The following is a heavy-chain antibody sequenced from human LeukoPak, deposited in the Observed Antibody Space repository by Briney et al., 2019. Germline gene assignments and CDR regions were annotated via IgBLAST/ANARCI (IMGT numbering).Heavy chain of an antibody. CDR1: GYSFTSYW. J-gene: IGHJ4*02. V-gene: IGHV5-51*01. D-gene: IGHD2-15*01. CDR2: IYPDDTDT. Sequence: GESLKISCKGSGYSFTSYWIGWVRQMPGKGLEWMGIIYPDDTDTRYSPSFQGQVTISADKSISTAYLQWRSLKASDTAMYYCARLGVVDCSGGSCYSRVLDYWGQGTLVTVSS. CDR3: ARLGVVDCSGGSCYSRVLDY.